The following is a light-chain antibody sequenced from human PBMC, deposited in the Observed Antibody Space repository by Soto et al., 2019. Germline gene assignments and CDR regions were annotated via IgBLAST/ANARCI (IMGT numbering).Light chain of an antibody. Sequence: QSFLTQPASVSGSPGQSITISCTGTSSDVGGYKYVSWYQQHPDKAPKLIIFEVSNRPSGISSRFSGSKSGNTASLTISGLQAEDEADYYCCSYAGSYTWVFGSGTKVTVL. CDR2: EVS. CDR1: SSDVGGYKY. J-gene: IGLJ1*01. V-gene: IGLV2-14*01. CDR3: CSYAGSYTWV.